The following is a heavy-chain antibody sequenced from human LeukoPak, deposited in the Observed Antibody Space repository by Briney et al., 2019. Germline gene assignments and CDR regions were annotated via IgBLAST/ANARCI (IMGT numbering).Heavy chain of an antibody. V-gene: IGHV4-39*01. CDR1: GGSISSSTYY. J-gene: IGHJ3*01. CDR2: IYYTGST. D-gene: IGHD4-17*01. CDR3: ARLGKTSVTTSRAFDL. Sequence: SETLSLTCTVSGGSISSSTYYWGWIRQPPGKGLEWIGSIYYTGSTYYNSSLKSRVTISVDTSKNQFSLKLSSVTAADTAVYYCARLGKTSVTTSRAFDLWGQGTEVTVS.